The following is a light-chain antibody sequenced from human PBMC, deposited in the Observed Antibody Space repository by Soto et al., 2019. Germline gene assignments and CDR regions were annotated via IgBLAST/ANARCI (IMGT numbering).Light chain of an antibody. V-gene: IGLV2-14*01. J-gene: IGLJ1*01. Sequence: ALTQPASVSGSPGQSITISCTGTSSDVGGYNYVSWYQQHPGKAPKLIIYEVSNRPSGVSNRFSGPKSGNTASLTISGLQAEDEADYYCNSYTSKSTGVFGTGTKLTV. CDR2: EVS. CDR1: SSDVGGYNY. CDR3: NSYTSKSTGV.